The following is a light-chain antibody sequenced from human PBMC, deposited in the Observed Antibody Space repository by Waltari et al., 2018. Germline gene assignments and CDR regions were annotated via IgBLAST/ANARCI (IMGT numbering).Light chain of an antibody. Sequence: HSALTQPSAVSRSPGQWTTIPRTVTSRHLEKYNLLSWYQHHPDKATKLMIYEVTTRPSGVSNRFSGSKSGNTASLTISGLQAEDEADYYCCSYAGGGTYVFGPGTKVTVL. CDR2: EVT. V-gene: IGLV2-23*02. CDR1: SRHLEKYNL. CDR3: CSYAGGGTYV. J-gene: IGLJ1*01.